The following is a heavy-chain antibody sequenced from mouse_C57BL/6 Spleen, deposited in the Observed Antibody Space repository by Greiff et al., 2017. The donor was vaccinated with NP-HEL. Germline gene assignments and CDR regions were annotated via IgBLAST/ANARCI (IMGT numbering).Heavy chain of an antibody. J-gene: IGHJ3*01. CDR1: GFTFSNYW. D-gene: IGHD1-1*01. CDR2: IRLKSDNYAT. V-gene: IGHV6-3*01. Sequence: EVKVVESGGGLVQPGGSMKLSCVASGFTFSNYWMNWVRQSPEKGLEWVAQIRLKSDNYATHYAESVKGRFTISRDDSKSSVYLQMNNLRAEDTGIYYCTDYGWFAYWGQGTLVTVSA. CDR3: TDYGWFAY.